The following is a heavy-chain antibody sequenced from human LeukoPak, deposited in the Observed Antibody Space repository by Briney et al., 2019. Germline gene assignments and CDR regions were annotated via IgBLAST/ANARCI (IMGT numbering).Heavy chain of an antibody. CDR3: ARGVNRDSSGYYGPLHTFFDY. CDR1: GGSISSSSYY. Sequence: SETLSLTCTVSGGSISSSSYYWGWIRQPPGKGLEWIGSIYYSGSTYYNPSLKSRVTISVDTSKNQFSLKLSSATAADTAVYYCARGVNRDSSGYYGPLHTFFDYWGQGTLVTVSS. D-gene: IGHD3-22*01. V-gene: IGHV4-39*07. J-gene: IGHJ4*02. CDR2: IYYSGST.